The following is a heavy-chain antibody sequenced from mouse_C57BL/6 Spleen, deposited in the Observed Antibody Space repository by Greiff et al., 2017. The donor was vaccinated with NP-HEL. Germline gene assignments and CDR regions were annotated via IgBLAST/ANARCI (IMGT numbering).Heavy chain of an antibody. J-gene: IGHJ2*01. CDR2: IDPSDSYT. D-gene: IGHD1-1*01. CDR1: GYTFTSYW. Sequence: QVQLQQPGAELVMPGASVKLSCKASGYTFTSYWMHWVKQRPGPGLEWIGEIDPSDSYTNYNQKFKGKSTLTVDKSSSTAYMQLSSLTSEDSAVYYCARSFYYYGSSLWYFDYWGQGTTLTVSS. CDR3: ARSFYYYGSSLWYFDY. V-gene: IGHV1-69*01.